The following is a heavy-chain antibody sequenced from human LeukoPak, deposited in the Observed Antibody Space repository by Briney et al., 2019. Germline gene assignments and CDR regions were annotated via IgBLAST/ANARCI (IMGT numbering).Heavy chain of an antibody. V-gene: IGHV3-53*01. CDR1: GFSFSLYA. Sequence: GGSLRLSCAASGFSFSLYAMNWVRQAPGKGLQWVSVLYTGGGTDYADSVRGRFTISRDTSKNTLSLQMNSLRADDTAIYYCTRSGYRHPYHFDSWGQGTLVTVSS. J-gene: IGHJ4*02. D-gene: IGHD3-3*01. CDR2: LYTGGGT. CDR3: TRSGYRHPYHFDS.